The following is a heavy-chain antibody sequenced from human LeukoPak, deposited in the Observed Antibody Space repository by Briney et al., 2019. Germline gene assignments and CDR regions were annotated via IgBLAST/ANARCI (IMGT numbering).Heavy chain of an antibody. CDR1: GYIFTSYA. J-gene: IGHJ4*02. V-gene: IGHV1-3*01. CDR2: INAGNGNT. Sequence: ASVKVSCKASGYIFTSYAMHWVRQAPGQRLEWMGWINAGNGNTKYSRKFQGRVTITRDKSASTIYMDLSSLRSEDTAVYYCARGAYILGFCSSTSCSPSLSQASDWGQGTLVTVSS. CDR3: ARGAYILGFCSSTSCSPSLSQASD. D-gene: IGHD2-2*01.